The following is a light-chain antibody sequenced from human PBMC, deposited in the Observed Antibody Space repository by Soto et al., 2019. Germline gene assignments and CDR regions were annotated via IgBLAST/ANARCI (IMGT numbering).Light chain of an antibody. V-gene: IGKV3-20*01. CDR3: QHHGGSPIT. CDR2: VAS. Sequence: EIVMTQSPATLSVSPGERVTLSCRASQSVSYNLAWYQQKPGQAPRLLIFVASSRASGIPDRFSGSGSGTDFTLTISRVEPEDFALYYCQHHGGSPITFGQGTRLEIK. J-gene: IGKJ5*01. CDR1: QSVSYN.